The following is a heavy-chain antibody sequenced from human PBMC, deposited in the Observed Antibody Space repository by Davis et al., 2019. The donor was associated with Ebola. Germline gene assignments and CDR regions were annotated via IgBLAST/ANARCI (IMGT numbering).Heavy chain of an antibody. CDR3: ARGPAANAPLDY. Sequence: ASVQVSCKAFGYTFIYYYINWVRQTPGQGLEWMGRINPKSGATTYAQRFQGRVTMTRDTYSGTAYMDLGSLKYDDPAGYYCARGPAANAPLDYWGQGTLVTVSS. CDR1: GYTFIYYY. D-gene: IGHD2-2*01. CDR2: INPKSGAT. V-gene: IGHV1-2*02. J-gene: IGHJ4*02.